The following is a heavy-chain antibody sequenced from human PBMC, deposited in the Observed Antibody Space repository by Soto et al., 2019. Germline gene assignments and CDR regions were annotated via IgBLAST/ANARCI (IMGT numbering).Heavy chain of an antibody. D-gene: IGHD2-2*02. CDR2: IYSSGST. CDR1: AGSVSSDTHY. CDR3: ARFVRSCSGTTCYTRADV. J-gene: IGHJ6*02. Sequence: PSDALALPSTGSAGSVSSDTHYWISILHPPATRMEWIGFIYSSGSTNYNPSLKSRVTMSVDTSKNQFSLKLRSVIVADTAVYHCARFVRSCSGTTCYTRADVWGQGNKVTGSS. V-gene: IGHV4-61*01.